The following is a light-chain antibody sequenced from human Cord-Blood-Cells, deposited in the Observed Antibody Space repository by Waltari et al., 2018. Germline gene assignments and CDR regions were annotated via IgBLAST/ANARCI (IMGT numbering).Light chain of an antibody. V-gene: IGLV1-44*01. CDR1: SSTIGSNT. CDR2: RNN. Sequence: QSVLTQPPSASGTPGQRVPISCSGSSSTIGSNTVNWYQQLPGTAPKLLIYRNNQRPSGVPDRFSGSKSGTSASLAISGLQAEDEADYYCAAWDDSLNGWVFGGGTKLTVL. J-gene: IGLJ3*02. CDR3: AAWDDSLNGWV.